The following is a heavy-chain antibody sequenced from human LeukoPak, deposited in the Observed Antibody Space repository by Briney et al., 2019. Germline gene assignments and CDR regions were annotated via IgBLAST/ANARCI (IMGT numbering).Heavy chain of an antibody. CDR2: IKQDGSEK. J-gene: IGHJ4*02. CDR1: GFTFSDYW. V-gene: IGHV3-7*03. D-gene: IGHD3-16*01. CDR3: AKDLGRSGIMITFGGPPSN. Sequence: GGSLRLSCAVSGFTFSDYWMSWVRQAPGKGLEWVANIKQDGSEKYFVKSVEGRLTISRDNSKNTLYLQMNSLRAEDTAVYYCAKDLGRSGIMITFGGPPSNWGQGTLVTVSS.